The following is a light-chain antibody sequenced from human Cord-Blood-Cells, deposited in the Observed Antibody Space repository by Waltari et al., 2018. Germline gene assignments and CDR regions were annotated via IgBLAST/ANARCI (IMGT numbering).Light chain of an antibody. Sequence: EIVLTQSPGTLSLSPGERATLSCRASQSVSSSYLAWYQQKPGQAPRLLLYGASSRATGIPDMFSGSGSGTDFTLTISRLEPEDFAVYYCQQYGSSPLTFGGGTKVEIK. J-gene: IGKJ4*01. CDR1: QSVSSSY. V-gene: IGKV3-20*01. CDR2: GAS. CDR3: QQYGSSPLT.